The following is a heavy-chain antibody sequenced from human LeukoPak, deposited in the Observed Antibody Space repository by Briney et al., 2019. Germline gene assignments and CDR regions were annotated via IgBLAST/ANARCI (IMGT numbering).Heavy chain of an antibody. V-gene: IGHV1-2*02. CDR2: INPNSGGT. Sequence: ASVKVSCKASGYTFTGYYMHWVRQAPGQGLEWMGWINPNSGGTNYAQKFQGRVTMTRDTSISTAYMELSRLRSDDTAVYYCAREGESYGSGSYYAHDAFDIWGQGTMVTVSS. CDR1: GYTFTGYY. CDR3: AREGESYGSGSYYAHDAFDI. D-gene: IGHD3-10*01. J-gene: IGHJ3*02.